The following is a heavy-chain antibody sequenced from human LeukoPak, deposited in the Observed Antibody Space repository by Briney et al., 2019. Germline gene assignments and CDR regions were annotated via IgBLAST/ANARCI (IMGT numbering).Heavy chain of an antibody. J-gene: IGHJ5*02. Sequence: GESLKISCKGSGYSFTSYRIGWVRQMPGKGLEWMGIIYPGDSDTRYSPSFQGQVTISADKSISTAYLQWSSLKASNTAMYYCARMLPDCSSTSCYRPGFDPWGQGTLVTVSS. D-gene: IGHD2-2*01. CDR2: IYPGDSDT. CDR1: GYSFTSYR. CDR3: ARMLPDCSSTSCYRPGFDP. V-gene: IGHV5-51*01.